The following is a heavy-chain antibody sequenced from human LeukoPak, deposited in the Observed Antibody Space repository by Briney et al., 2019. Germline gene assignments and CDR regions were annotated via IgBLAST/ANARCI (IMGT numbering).Heavy chain of an antibody. CDR1: GGTFSSYT. Sequence: PEASVKVSCKASGGTFSSYTISWVRQAPGQGLEWMGRIIPILGTANYAQKFQGRVTITADKSTSTAYMELSSLSSEDTAVYYCARESGDDSSGYTFDYWGQGTLVTVSS. D-gene: IGHD3-22*01. J-gene: IGHJ4*02. V-gene: IGHV1-69*08. CDR2: IIPILGTA. CDR3: ARESGDDSSGYTFDY.